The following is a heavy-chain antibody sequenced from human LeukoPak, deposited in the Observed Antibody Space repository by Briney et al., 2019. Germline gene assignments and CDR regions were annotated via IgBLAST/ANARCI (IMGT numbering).Heavy chain of an antibody. J-gene: IGHJ3*02. D-gene: IGHD2-21*02. V-gene: IGHV1-18*01. CDR3: ARAPKHIVVVTAILGAFDI. CDR2: ISAYNGNT. Sequence: ASVKVSCKASGGTFSSYAISWVRQAPGQGLEWMGWISAYNGNTNYAQKLQGRVTMTTDTSTSTAYMELRSLRSDDTAVHYCARAPKHIVVVTAILGAFDIWGQGTMVTVSS. CDR1: GGTFSSYA.